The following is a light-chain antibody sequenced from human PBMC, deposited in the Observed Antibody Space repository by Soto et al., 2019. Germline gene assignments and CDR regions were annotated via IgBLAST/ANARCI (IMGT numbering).Light chain of an antibody. V-gene: IGKV1-5*03. CDR3: QQYNSFPLT. Sequence: DVQVTQSPSTLSASVGDRVTITCRASQSISIWLAWYQQKPGKAPNLLIYKASSLESGVPSRFSGCGSGTEFALTISSLQPDDFATYYCQQYNSFPLTFGGGTKVEIK. J-gene: IGKJ4*01. CDR1: QSISIW. CDR2: KAS.